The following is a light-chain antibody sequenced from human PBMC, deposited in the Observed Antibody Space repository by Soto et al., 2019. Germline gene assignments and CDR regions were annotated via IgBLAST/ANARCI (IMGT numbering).Light chain of an antibody. J-gene: IGKJ4*01. CDR2: DAS. V-gene: IGKV3-15*01. Sequence: EIVMTQSPATLSVSPGERATLSCRASQSVSSNLAWYQQKPGQAPRLLIYDASTRATGIPARFSGSGSGTEFTLTISSLQSEDFAVYYWQQYNNWPAFGGGTKVEIK. CDR1: QSVSSN. CDR3: QQYNNWPA.